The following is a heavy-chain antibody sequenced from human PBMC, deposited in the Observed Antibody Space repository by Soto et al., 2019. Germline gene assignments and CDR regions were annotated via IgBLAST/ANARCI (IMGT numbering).Heavy chain of an antibody. CDR2: ISSSSSTI. CDR3: ARDVVDYTLYYYYGMDV. CDR1: GFTFSSYS. V-gene: IGHV3-48*02. Sequence: GGSLRLSCAASGFTFSSYSMNWVRQAPGKGLEWVSYISSSSSTIYYADSVKGRFTISRDNAKNSLYLQMNSLRDEDTAVYYCARDVVDYTLYYYYGMDVWGQGTTVTVSS. J-gene: IGHJ6*02. D-gene: IGHD4-4*01.